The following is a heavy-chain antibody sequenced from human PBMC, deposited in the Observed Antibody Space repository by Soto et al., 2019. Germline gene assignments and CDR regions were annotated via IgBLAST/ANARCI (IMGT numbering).Heavy chain of an antibody. J-gene: IGHJ6*03. D-gene: IGHD3-3*01. V-gene: IGHV3-21*01. CDR1: GFTFSSYS. Sequence: GGSLRLSCAASGFTFSSYSMNWVRQAPGKGLEWVSSISSSSSYIYYADSVKGRFTISRDNAKNSLYLQMNSLRAEDTAVYYCARDTGYDFWSGFGNMDVWGKGTTVTVSS. CDR2: ISSSSSYI. CDR3: ARDTGYDFWSGFGNMDV.